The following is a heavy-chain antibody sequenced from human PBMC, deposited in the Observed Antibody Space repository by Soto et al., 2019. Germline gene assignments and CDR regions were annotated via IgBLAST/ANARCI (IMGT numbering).Heavy chain of an antibody. Sequence: EVQLLESGGGLVQPGGSLRLSCAASGFTFSSYAMSWVRQAPGKGLEWVSAIGTAGDTYYPGSVKGRFTISRENAKNSLYLQMNSLRAGDTAVYYCARDFCTNGVCQRYFDLWGRGTLVTVSS. CDR1: GFTFSSYA. D-gene: IGHD2-8*01. CDR3: ARDFCTNGVCQRYFDL. J-gene: IGHJ2*01. V-gene: IGHV3-13*01. CDR2: IGTAGDT.